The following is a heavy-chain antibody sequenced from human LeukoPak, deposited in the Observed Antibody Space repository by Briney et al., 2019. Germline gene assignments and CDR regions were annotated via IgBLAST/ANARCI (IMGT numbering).Heavy chain of an antibody. CDR3: AREGSQTGSFFDS. J-gene: IGHJ4*02. V-gene: IGHV3-74*01. Sequence: GGSLTLSCPACGFTFSNYMMHGVRQAPGKGLVWVSGINGDGRSIVYADSVKGRFTLSRDNANNTLYLQLNSLKADDMAVYYCAREGSQTGSFFDSWGQGILVTVSS. CDR1: GFTFSNYM. CDR2: INGDGRSI.